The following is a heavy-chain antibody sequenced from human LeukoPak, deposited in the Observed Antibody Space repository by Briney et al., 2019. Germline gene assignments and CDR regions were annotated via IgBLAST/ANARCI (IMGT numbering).Heavy chain of an antibody. V-gene: IGHV1-18*01. CDR3: ARVDAVLRYFDWVATPSYGMDV. CDR2: ISAYNGNT. D-gene: IGHD3-9*01. J-gene: IGHJ6*02. CDR1: GYTFTSYG. Sequence: ASEKVSCKASGYTFTSYGISWVRQAPGQGLEWMGWISAYNGNTNYAQKLQGRVTMTTDTSTSTAYMELRSLRSDDTAVYYCARVDAVLRYFDWVATPSYGMDVWGQGTTVTVSS.